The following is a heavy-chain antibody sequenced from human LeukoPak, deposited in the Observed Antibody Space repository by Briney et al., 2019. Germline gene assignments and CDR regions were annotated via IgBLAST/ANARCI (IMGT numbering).Heavy chain of an antibody. V-gene: IGHV4-61*02. CDR3: ARSYCSSTSCPFDY. CDR2: IYTSGST. CDR1: GGSISSGSYY. D-gene: IGHD2-2*01. J-gene: IGHJ4*02. Sequence: PSQTLSLTCTVSGGSISSGSYYWSWIRQPAGKGLEWIGRIYTSGSTNYNPSLKSRVTISVDRSKNQFSLKLSSVTAADTAVYYCARSYCSSTSCPFDYWGQGTLVTVSS.